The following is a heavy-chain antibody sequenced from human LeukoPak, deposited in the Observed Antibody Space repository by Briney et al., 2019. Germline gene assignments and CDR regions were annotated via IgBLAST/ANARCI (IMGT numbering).Heavy chain of an antibody. D-gene: IGHD6-19*01. CDR3: TRTVAGTGTDY. V-gene: IGHV3-49*03. Sequence: PGGSLRLSCTAFGFTFGDYAMSWFRQAPGKGLEWVGFIRSKANGGTTEYAASAKGRFTISRDDSKSIAYLQMNSLKTEDTAVYYCTRTVAGTGTDYWGQGTLVTVSS. CDR1: GFTFGDYA. CDR2: IRSKANGGTT. J-gene: IGHJ4*02.